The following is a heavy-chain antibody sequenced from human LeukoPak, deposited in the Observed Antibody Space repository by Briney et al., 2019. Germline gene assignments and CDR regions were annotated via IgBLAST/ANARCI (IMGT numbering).Heavy chain of an antibody. CDR3: ARDYYDSSGYYSLDY. Sequence: GGSLRLSCAASGFTFRSCEMNCVRQAPGKGLEWLSYISGSGSRVYYADSVKGRFTVSRDNAKNSLYLEMNSLRAEDTAVYFCARDYYDSSGYYSLDYWGQGTLVTVSS. D-gene: IGHD3-22*01. CDR1: GFTFRSCE. J-gene: IGHJ4*02. CDR2: ISGSGSRV. V-gene: IGHV3-48*03.